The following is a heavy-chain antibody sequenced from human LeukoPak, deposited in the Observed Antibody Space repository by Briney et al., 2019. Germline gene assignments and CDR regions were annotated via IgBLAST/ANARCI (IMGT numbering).Heavy chain of an antibody. V-gene: IGHV1-8*03. CDR2: MNPNSGNT. CDR3: ARGPYYDFWSGYWTFYYYYMDV. J-gene: IGHJ6*03. CDR1: GYTFTSYD. Sequence: ASVKASCKASGYTFTSYDINWVRQATGQGLEWMGWMNPNSGNTGYAQKFQGRVTITRNTSISTAYMELSSLRSEDTAVYYCARGPYYDFWSGYWTFYYYYMDVWGKGTTVTVSS. D-gene: IGHD3-3*01.